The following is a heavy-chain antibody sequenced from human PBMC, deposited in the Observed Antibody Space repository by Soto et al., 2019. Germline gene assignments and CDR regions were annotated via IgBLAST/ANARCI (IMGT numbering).Heavy chain of an antibody. V-gene: IGHV5-51*01. D-gene: IGHD3-16*01. J-gene: IGHJ6*02. CDR3: ARQGSNGAYYYYGMDV. CDR2: IYPGDSDT. CDR1: GYRFSSYW. Sequence: PWESLKISCKGSGYRFSSYWIAWVRQTPGKGLEWMGIIYPGDSDTRYSPSFEGQVTMSADKSSSTAYLQWSSLKASDTAMYYCARQGSNGAYYYYGMDVWGQGTTVTVSS.